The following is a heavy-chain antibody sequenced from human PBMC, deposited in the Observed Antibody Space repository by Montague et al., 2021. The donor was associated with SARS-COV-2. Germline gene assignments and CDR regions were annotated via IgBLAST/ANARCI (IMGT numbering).Heavy chain of an antibody. D-gene: IGHD2-15*01. J-gene: IGHJ6*02. V-gene: IGHV4-31*03. CDR1: GASISSGGFY. CDR2: IYYSGTT. Sequence: TLSLTCTVSGASISSGGFYWSWLRQHPRKGLEWIGFIYYSGTTYHNPSLKSRHTISIDTSKNQFSLKLSSVTAADTAVYYCARGLPYQMVAGAIPNYSMDVWGQGTTVTVSS. CDR3: ARGLPYQMVAGAIPNYSMDV.